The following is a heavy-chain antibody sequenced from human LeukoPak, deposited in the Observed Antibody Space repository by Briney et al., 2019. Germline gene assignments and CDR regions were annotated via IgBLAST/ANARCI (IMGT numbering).Heavy chain of an antibody. Sequence: SQTLSLTCTVSGGSISSYYWSWIRQPAGKGLEWIGRIYSSGSTNYNPSLKSRVTISLDKSKDQFSLNLSSVTAADPAVHYCARTTLSEWELHQALAYHFAYWGQGTLVTVSS. CDR1: GGSISSYY. V-gene: IGHV4-4*07. J-gene: IGHJ4*02. CDR2: IYSSGST. D-gene: IGHD1-26*01. CDR3: ARTTLSEWELHQALAYHFAY.